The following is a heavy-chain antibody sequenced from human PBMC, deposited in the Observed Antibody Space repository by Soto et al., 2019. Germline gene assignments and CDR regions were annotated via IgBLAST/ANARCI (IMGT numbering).Heavy chain of an antibody. V-gene: IGHV3-48*02. CDR1: GFTFSHYS. CDR2: ISSSGSTI. D-gene: IGHD6-19*01. J-gene: IGHJ4*02. Sequence: EVQLVESGGGLVQPGGSLRLSCAASGFTFSHYSMNWVRQAPGKGLEWVSYISSSGSTINYADSVKGRFTISRDNAKNSLYLQMNSLRDEDRAVYYCARERLLRSGWYSGFDSWGQGTLVTVSS. CDR3: ARERLLRSGWYSGFDS.